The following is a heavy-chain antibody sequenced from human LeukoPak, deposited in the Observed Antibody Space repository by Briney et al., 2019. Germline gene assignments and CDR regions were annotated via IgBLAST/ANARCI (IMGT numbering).Heavy chain of an antibody. CDR1: GFTFSSYE. V-gene: IGHV3-48*03. Sequence: GGSLRLSCAASGFTFSSYEMNWVRQAPGKGPEWVSYISSSGSTIYYADSVKGRFTISRDNAKSSLYLQMNSLRAEDTAVYYCASNSGSAGPLYFDYWGQGALVTVSS. CDR3: ASNSGSAGPLYFDY. D-gene: IGHD1-26*01. J-gene: IGHJ4*02. CDR2: ISSSGSTI.